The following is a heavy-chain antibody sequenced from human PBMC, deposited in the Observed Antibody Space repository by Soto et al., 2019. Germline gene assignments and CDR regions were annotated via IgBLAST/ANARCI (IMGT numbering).Heavy chain of an antibody. CDR2: ISYDGSNK. V-gene: IGHV3-30*18. CDR1: GFTFSSYG. J-gene: IGHJ6*02. CDR3: AKDRQWLGEAWYGTDV. D-gene: IGHD6-19*01. Sequence: PGGSLRLSCAASGFTFSSYGMHWVRQAPGKGLEWVAVISYDGSNKYYADSVKGRFTISRDNSKNTLYLQMNSLRAEDTAVYYCAKDRQWLGEAWYGTDVWGQGTTVTVSS.